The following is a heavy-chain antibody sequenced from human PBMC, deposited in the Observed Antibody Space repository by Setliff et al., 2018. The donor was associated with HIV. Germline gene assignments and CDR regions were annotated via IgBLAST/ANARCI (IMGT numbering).Heavy chain of an antibody. CDR1: GYALTAYD. J-gene: IGHJ6*02. D-gene: IGHD3-10*01. CDR2: MNPKTGNT. CDR3: ARKVGITTYYYSSGSIKGALDV. V-gene: IGHV1-8*01. Sequence: ASVKVSCKASGYALTAYDINWVRQATGQGLEWMGWMNPKTGNTVYEQKFQGRVTMSRDTSIDTAYMELSSLRSEDTAVYYCARKVGITTYYYSSGSIKGALDVWGQGTKVTVSS.